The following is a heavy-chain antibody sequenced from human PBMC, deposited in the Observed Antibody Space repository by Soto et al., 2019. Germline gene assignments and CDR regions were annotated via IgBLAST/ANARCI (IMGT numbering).Heavy chain of an antibody. Sequence: QITLKESGPTLVKPTQTLTLTCSTSGFSLIDSGVAVGWIRQPPGKALDWLALVYWDDDKRYSPSLRTRLTITRDTSKAQVVLTMTNIDPVDTATYYCVHTYADHAGYYFDFWGQGTLVTVSS. CDR3: VHTYADHAGYYFDF. V-gene: IGHV2-5*02. CDR1: GFSLIDSGVA. CDR2: VYWDDDK. J-gene: IGHJ4*02.